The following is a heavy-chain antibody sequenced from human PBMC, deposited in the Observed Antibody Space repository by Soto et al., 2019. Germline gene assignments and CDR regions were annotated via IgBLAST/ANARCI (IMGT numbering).Heavy chain of an antibody. J-gene: IGHJ4*02. CDR3: ATTQGGNTAFPYYFDY. V-gene: IGHV1-69*01. CDR1: GGTFSSYA. CDR2: IISIFETT. D-gene: IGHD2-15*01. Sequence: QVQLVQSGAEVKKPGASVKVSCKASGGTFSSYATSWVRHAPGQGLEWMGGIISIFETTNYAQKCQGSVTITADESTSTASMELSSLRSEDTAVYYCATTQGGNTAFPYYFDYWGQGTLVTVSS.